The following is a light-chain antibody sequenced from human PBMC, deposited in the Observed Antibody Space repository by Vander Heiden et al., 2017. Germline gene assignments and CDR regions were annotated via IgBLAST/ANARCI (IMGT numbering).Light chain of an antibody. CDR2: AAY. V-gene: IGKV1-27*01. CDR3: QKYNTGVT. J-gene: IGKJ3*01. CDR1: QGISNY. Sequence: DIQMTQSPSSLSASVGDTLTITCRASQGISNYLAWYQQRPGQVPKLLIYAAYTLQSGVPSRFSGGGSGTDFTLTISGLQPEDAATYYCQKYNTGVTFGPGTKVDLK.